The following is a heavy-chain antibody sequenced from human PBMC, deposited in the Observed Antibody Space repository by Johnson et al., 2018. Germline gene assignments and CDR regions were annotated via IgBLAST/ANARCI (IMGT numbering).Heavy chain of an antibody. Sequence: VQLQESGGGLVQPGGSLRLSCAASGFTFSSYWMHWVRQAPGKGLVWVSRINSDGSSTSYADSVKGRFTISRDNAKNTLYLQMNSRRAEETAVYYWASGATGQYYSYSHRDVWGKGTTVTVSS. V-gene: IGHV3-74*01. CDR1: GFTFSSYW. CDR3: ASGATGQYYSYSHRDV. J-gene: IGHJ6*03. D-gene: IGHD1-26*01. CDR2: INSDGSST.